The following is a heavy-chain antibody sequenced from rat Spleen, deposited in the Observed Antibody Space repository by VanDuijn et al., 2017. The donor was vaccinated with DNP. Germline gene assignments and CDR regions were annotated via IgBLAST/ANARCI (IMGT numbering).Heavy chain of an antibody. V-gene: IGHV1-43*01. D-gene: IGHD1-2*01. Sequence: QVQLQQSGAELAKPGSSVKISCKASGYTFTSYYIGWIKQTTGQGLEYIGYINMGSGGTNYNEKFKGKATVTVDKSSSTAFMQLSSLTPDDSAVYYCATDQGTITAPFDSWGPGVMVTVSS. CDR2: INMGSGGT. J-gene: IGHJ2*01. CDR3: ATDQGTITAPFDS. CDR1: GYTFTSYY.